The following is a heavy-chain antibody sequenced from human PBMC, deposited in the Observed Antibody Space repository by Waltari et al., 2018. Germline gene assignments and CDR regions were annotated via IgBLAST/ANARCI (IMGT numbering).Heavy chain of an antibody. D-gene: IGHD3-16*01. CDR3: ARGPPISAKWELCWFDY. CDR1: GFAVSDNY. J-gene: IGHJ4*02. V-gene: IGHV3-53*01. Sequence: EVQVVESGGGLIQPGGSLRLSCAASGFAVSDNYMSWVRQAPGKGLEGVAVICSGGGAYYAEGVKGRFTSSRDSSENTFYLQMSSLRVEDTAVYYCARGPPISAKWELCWFDYWGQGTLVTVSS. CDR2: ICSGGGA.